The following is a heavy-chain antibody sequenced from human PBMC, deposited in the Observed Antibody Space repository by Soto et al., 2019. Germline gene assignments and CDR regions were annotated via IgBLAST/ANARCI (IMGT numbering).Heavy chain of an antibody. J-gene: IGHJ4*02. V-gene: IGHV3-23*01. Sequence: EVQLLESGGGLVQPGGSLRLSWAASGFTFRSYGMTWVRKAPGKGLEWVSFSSATGAGTYYADSVKGRFTISRDNSKNTLYLQMTSLRADDTAVYYCAKDRRAGGKYGFYSYFWGQGALFIVSS. CDR3: AKDRRAGGKYGFYSYF. CDR2: SSATGAGT. D-gene: IGHD2-21*01. CDR1: GFTFRSYG.